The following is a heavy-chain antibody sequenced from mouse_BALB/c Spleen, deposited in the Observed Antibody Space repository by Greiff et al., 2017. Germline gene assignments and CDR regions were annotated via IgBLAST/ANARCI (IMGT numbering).Heavy chain of an antibody. CDR1: GYSFTSYY. CDR2: IDPFNGGT. D-gene: IGHD2-2*01. Sequence: VQLKQSGPELMKPGASVKISCKASGYSFTSYYMHWVKQSHGKSLEWIGYIDPFNGGTSYNQKFKGKATLTVDKSSSTAYMHLSSLTSEDSAVYYGARSIRYGYDEFAYWGQGTLVTVSA. V-gene: IGHV1S135*01. CDR3: ARSIRYGYDEFAY. J-gene: IGHJ3*01.